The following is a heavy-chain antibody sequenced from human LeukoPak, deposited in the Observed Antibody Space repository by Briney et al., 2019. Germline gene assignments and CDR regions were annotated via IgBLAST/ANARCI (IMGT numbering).Heavy chain of an antibody. CDR2: VWFDATNK. D-gene: IGHD3-10*01. CDR3: AKDDVLLWFGESSGFDAFDI. Sequence: GGSLRLSGAGSGFTFTNYGMHWVRKAPGKGREWVAVVWFDATNKYYADSVKGRFTISRDNSKNTLYLQMNSLRAEDTAVYYCAKDDVLLWFGESSGFDAFDIWGQGTMVTVSS. J-gene: IGHJ3*02. CDR1: GFTFTNYG. V-gene: IGHV3-30*02.